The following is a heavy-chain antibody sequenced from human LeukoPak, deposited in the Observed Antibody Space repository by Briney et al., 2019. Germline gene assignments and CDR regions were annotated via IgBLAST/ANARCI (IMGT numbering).Heavy chain of an antibody. D-gene: IGHD6-19*01. V-gene: IGHV3-74*01. CDR2: IKSDGSST. Sequence: PGGSLRLSCAASGFTFSSFWMHWVRQVPGKGPVWVSRIKSDGSSTSYADSVKGRFTISRDNAKNTLYLQMNSLRAEDTAVYYCARALAVAATGGFDPWGQGTLVTVSS. J-gene: IGHJ5*02. CDR3: ARALAVAATGGFDP. CDR1: GFTFSSFW.